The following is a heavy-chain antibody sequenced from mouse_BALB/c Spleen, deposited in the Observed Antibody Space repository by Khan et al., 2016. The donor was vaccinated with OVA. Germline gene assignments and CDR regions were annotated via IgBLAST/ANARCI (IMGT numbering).Heavy chain of an antibody. Sequence: QVQLKESGPGLVAPSQRLSITCTVSGFSLSSYNVHWVRQPPGKGLEWLGMIWGGGGTAYNSAINSRLSIRKDDSNRHVFLNMHSLQNDDTAMSYGTRAYYRYDGYDSMDYWGQGTSVTVSS. CDR3: TRAYYRYDGYDSMDY. J-gene: IGHJ4*01. CDR2: IWGGGGT. D-gene: IGHD2-14*01. CDR1: GFSLSSYN. V-gene: IGHV2-6-4*01.